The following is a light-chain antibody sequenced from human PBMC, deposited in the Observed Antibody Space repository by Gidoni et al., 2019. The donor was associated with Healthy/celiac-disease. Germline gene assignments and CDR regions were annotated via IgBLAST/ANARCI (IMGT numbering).Light chain of an antibody. J-gene: IGKJ1*01. CDR3: QQYGSSPRT. CDR2: GAS. CDR1: QSVSSSY. Sequence: ELVLMQSPGTLSLSPGERATLPCRASQSVSSSYLAWYQQKPGQAPRLLIYGASSRATGIPDRFSGSGSGTDFTLTISRLEPEDFAVYYCQQYGSSPRTFGQGTKVEIK. V-gene: IGKV3-20*01.